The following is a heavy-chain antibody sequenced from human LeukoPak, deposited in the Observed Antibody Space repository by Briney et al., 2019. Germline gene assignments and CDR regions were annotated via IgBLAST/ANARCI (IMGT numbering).Heavy chain of an antibody. CDR3: ARWLQSYYMDV. CDR1: GFSFSNYW. CDR2: INHSGST. Sequence: GSLRLSCAASGFSFSNYWMNWVRQPPGKGLEWIGEINHSGSTNYNPSLKSRVTISVDTSKNQFSLKLSSVTAADTAVYYCARWLQSYYMDVWGKGTTVTVSS. J-gene: IGHJ6*03. V-gene: IGHV4-34*01. D-gene: IGHD5-24*01.